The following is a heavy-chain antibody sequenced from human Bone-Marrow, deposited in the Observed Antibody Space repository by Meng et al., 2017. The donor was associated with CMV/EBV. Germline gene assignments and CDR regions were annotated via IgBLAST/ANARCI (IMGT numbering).Heavy chain of an antibody. CDR3: ARSGGFWSGYYYYGMDF. CDR2: IYYSGST. D-gene: IGHD3-3*01. CDR1: GGSISSYY. J-gene: IGHJ6*02. Sequence: SETLSFTCTVSGGSISSYYWSWILQPPGKGLEWIGYIYYSGSTNYNPSLKSRVTISVDTSKNQFSLKLSSVTAADTAVYYCARSGGFWSGYYYYGMDFWGQGTTVTVSS. V-gene: IGHV4-59*01.